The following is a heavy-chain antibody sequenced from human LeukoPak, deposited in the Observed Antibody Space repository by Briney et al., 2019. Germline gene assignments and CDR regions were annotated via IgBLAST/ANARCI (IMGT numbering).Heavy chain of an antibody. CDR1: DDSISRDF. CDR3: ARLPDVSGWPFDY. D-gene: IGHD6-19*01. CDR2: IRYSGRT. V-gene: IGHV4-59*01. Sequence: SETLSLTCTASDDSISRDFWTWIRRPPGKGLEWIGYIRYSGRTEYNPSLKSRVTISIQTSKNQFSLKLTSVTAADTAIYHCARLPDVSGWPFDYWGQGILVTVSS. J-gene: IGHJ4*02.